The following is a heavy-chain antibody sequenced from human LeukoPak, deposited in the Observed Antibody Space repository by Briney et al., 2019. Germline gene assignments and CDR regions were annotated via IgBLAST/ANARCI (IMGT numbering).Heavy chain of an antibody. Sequence: ASVKVSCKASGYIFADYYVHWVRQAPGQGLEWMGWINPDRGATNYVETFQGRATLTRDKSTDTAYMELKSLTTDDTAVYYRARESSPGSGRGGFDIWGQGIAVTVSS. V-gene: IGHV1-2*02. CDR1: GYIFADYY. J-gene: IGHJ3*02. D-gene: IGHD1-26*01. CDR3: ARESSPGSGRGGFDI. CDR2: INPDRGAT.